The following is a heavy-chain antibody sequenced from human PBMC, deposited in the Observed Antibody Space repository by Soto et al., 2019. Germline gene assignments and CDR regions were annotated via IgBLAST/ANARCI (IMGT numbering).Heavy chain of an antibody. J-gene: IGHJ4*02. CDR1: GFSLSTDT. CDR3: AKDLGSVTTSY. V-gene: IGHV3-21*01. CDR2: IGGSSGFM. Sequence: PGGSLRLSCVASGFSLSTDTMNWVRQAPGTGLEWVASIGGSSGFMSFGDSVKGRFTISRDNSKNTLYLQMNSLRAEDTAVYYCAKDLGSVTTSYWGQGTLVTVSS. D-gene: IGHD4-4*01.